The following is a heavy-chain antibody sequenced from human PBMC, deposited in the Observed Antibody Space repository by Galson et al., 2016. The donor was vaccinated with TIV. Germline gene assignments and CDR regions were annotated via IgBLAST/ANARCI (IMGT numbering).Heavy chain of an antibody. J-gene: IGHJ4*02. CDR3: ARGHYYDTSGYSFDI. V-gene: IGHV1-8*01. CDR2: MSPANGNT. CDR1: GYTFTSFD. Sequence: SVKVSCKASGYTFTSFDISWIRQAPGQGLEWMGWMSPANGNTGYAQKFRGRITMTRHPSTTTVYMELSGLTSEDTAVHYWARGHYYDTSGYSFDIWGQGTLVTVSS. D-gene: IGHD3-22*01.